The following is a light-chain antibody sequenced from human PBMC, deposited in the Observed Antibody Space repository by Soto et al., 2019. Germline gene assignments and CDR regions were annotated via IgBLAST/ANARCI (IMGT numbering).Light chain of an antibody. J-gene: IGKJ1*01. Sequence: EIVLTQSPGTLSLSPGETASLSCRASQNVDNTYLAWYQQKPGLPPTLLIYATSTRAAGIPDRFSGSGSGTDFTLTIDRLELEDFAVYYCQQYGSSGTFGQGTKVEIK. V-gene: IGKV3-20*01. CDR3: QQYGSSGT. CDR2: ATS. CDR1: QNVDNTY.